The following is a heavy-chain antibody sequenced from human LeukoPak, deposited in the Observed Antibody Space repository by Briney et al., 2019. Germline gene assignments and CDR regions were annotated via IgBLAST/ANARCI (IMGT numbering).Heavy chain of an antibody. CDR1: GFTVSSNY. CDR3: ARDLRVVTPWYYYYGMDV. CDR2: IYSGGST. Sequence: PGGSLRLSCAASGFTVSSNYMSWVRQAPGKGLEWVSVIYSGGSTYYADSVKGRFTISRDNSKNTLYLQMNSLRAEDTAVCYCARDLRVVTPWYYYYGMDVWGQGTTVTVSS. D-gene: IGHD4-23*01. J-gene: IGHJ6*02. V-gene: IGHV3-53*01.